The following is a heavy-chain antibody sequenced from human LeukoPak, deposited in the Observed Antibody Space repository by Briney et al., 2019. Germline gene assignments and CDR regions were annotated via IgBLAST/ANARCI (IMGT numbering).Heavy chain of an antibody. J-gene: IGHJ4*02. D-gene: IGHD6-13*01. CDR3: ARDQSAGYSSNDFDY. CDR2: INWNGGST. Sequence: PGGSLRLSCAASGFTFDDYGMSGVPQAPGKGLEWVSGINWNGGSTGYADSVKGRFTISRDNAKNSLYLQMNSLRAEDTALYYCARDQSAGYSSNDFDYWGQGTLVTVSS. CDR1: GFTFDDYG. V-gene: IGHV3-20*04.